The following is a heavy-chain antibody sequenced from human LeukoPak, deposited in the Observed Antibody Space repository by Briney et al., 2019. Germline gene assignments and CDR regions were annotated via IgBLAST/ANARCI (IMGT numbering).Heavy chain of an antibody. CDR1: GFTFSSYA. CDR2: ISGCGVST. D-gene: IGHD2-2*01. V-gene: IGHV3-23*01. J-gene: IGHJ4*02. Sequence: QPGGSLRLSCAGSGFTFSSYAASWGRQAPGKGLEWVSAISGCGVSTYYADSVKGRFTISRDNSKNTPFLQMNSLRAEDTAIYYCAKWGTYCTSASCLSYFDSWGQGTLVTVSS. CDR3: AKWGTYCTSASCLSYFDS.